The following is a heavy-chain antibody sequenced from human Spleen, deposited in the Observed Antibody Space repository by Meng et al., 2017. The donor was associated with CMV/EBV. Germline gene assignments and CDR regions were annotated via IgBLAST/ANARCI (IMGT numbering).Heavy chain of an antibody. CDR3: ARSDASGHGS. CDR2: IWYDGSNK. V-gene: IGHV3-33*01. Sequence: GESLKISCTTSGFTFSNYAMHWVRQAPGKGLEWVALIWYDGSNKYYADSVKGRFSISRDNSKNTVWLQMNSLRAEDTAVYYCARSDASGHGSWGQGTLVTVSS. J-gene: IGHJ5*02. D-gene: IGHD2-15*01. CDR1: GFTFSNYA.